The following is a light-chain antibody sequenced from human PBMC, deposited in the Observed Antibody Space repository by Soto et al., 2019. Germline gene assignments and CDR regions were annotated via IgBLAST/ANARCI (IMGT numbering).Light chain of an antibody. Sequence: EIVLTQSPGTLSLSPGERATLSCRASQSVSSSYLAWYQQKPGQAPRLLIYGASSRATGIPDRFSGSGSGTDFTLTISRLEPDDFAVYYCQQYGSSPLTFGVRTKVEIK. CDR1: QSVSSSY. CDR3: QQYGSSPLT. CDR2: GAS. V-gene: IGKV3-20*01. J-gene: IGKJ4*01.